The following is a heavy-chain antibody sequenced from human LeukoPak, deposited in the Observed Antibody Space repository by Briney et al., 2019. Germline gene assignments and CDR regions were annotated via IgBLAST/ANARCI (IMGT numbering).Heavy chain of an antibody. Sequence: GGSLRLSCAASGFTFSSYAMSWVRQVPGKGLEWVSVLYSGGSTYYADSAKGRFTISRDNSKNTLYLQMNSLRAEDTAVYYCATSYCSGGSCYPQYFQHWGQGTLVTVSS. J-gene: IGHJ1*01. CDR1: GFTFSSYA. CDR3: ATSYCSGGSCYPQYFQH. D-gene: IGHD2-15*01. V-gene: IGHV3-66*02. CDR2: LYSGGST.